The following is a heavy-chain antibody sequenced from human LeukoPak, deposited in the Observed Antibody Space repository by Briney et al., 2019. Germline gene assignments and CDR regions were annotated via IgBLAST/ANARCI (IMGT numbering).Heavy chain of an antibody. V-gene: IGHV3-48*01. CDR2: ISSSSSTI. Sequence: GGSLRLSCVASGFTFSSYSMNWVRQAPGKGLEWVSYISSSSSTIYYADSVKGRFTISRDNAKNSLYLQMNSLRAEDTAVYYCTREDSGSNWRAFDIWGQGTMVTVSS. D-gene: IGHD1-20*01. CDR1: GFTFSSYS. CDR3: TREDSGSNWRAFDI. J-gene: IGHJ3*02.